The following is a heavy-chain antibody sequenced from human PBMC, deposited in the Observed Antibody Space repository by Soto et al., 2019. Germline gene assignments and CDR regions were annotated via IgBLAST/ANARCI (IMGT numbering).Heavy chain of an antibody. CDR2: IYYSGST. J-gene: IGHJ4*02. CDR3: ARGSGYPDY. V-gene: IGHV4-59*01. D-gene: IGHD5-12*01. Sequence: SETLSLTCTVSGGSISGYYWSWIRQPPGKGLEWIGYIYYSGSTNYNPSLKSRVTISVDTSKNQFSLKLSSVTAADTAVYYCARGSGYPDYWSQGTLVTVSS. CDR1: GGSISGYY.